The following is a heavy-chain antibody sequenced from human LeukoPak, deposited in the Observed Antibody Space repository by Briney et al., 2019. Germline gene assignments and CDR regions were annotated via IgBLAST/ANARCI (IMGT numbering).Heavy chain of an antibody. D-gene: IGHD3-22*01. J-gene: IGHJ6*03. CDR1: GASISSYY. CDR3: ARQPFYYDSSGSYSYYYYMDV. V-gene: IGHV4-59*01. CDR2: IYHSGST. Sequence: KTSETLSLTCTVSGASISSYYWSWIRQPPGKGLEWIGYIYHSGSTYYNPSLKSRVTISVDTSKNHFSLKLSSVTAADTAVYYCARQPFYYDSSGSYSYYYYMDVWGKGTTVTVSS.